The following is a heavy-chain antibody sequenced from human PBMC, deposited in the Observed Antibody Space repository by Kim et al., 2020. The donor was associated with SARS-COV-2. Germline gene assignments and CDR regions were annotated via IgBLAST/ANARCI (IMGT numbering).Heavy chain of an antibody. Sequence: GGSLRLSCAASGFTFSSYDMHWVRQAPGKGLEWVAVISYDGSKRFNADSVKGRFTISRDNSKNTLYLQMNTLRPEDTAVYYCAKDAPGYCSGGSCLSWGQGTLATVSS. CDR1: GFTFSSYD. CDR3: AKDAPGYCSGGSCLS. CDR2: ISYDGSKR. J-gene: IGHJ4*02. D-gene: IGHD2-15*01. V-gene: IGHV3-30*18.